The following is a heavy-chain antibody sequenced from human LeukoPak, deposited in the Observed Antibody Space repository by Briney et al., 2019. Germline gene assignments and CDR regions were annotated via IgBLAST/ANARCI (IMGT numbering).Heavy chain of an antibody. CDR1: GGSISSHY. J-gene: IGHJ5*02. V-gene: IGHV4-4*07. D-gene: IGHD3-10*01. Sequence: SETLSLTCTVSGGSISSHYWSWIRQPAGKGLEWIGRIYTSGSTNYNPSLKSRVTMSVDTSKNQFSLKLSSVTAADTAVYYCARGPKGSGSYYKWFDPWGQGTLVTVSS. CDR2: IYTSGST. CDR3: ARGPKGSGSYYKWFDP.